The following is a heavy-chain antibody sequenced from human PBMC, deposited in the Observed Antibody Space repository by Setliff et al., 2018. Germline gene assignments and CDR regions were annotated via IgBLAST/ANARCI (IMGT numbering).Heavy chain of an antibody. J-gene: IGHJ6*03. CDR3: ARHDARGYYYYMDV. CDR2: INYSGIT. D-gene: IGHD3-10*01. Sequence: SETLSLTCSVSGDSISSSSYYWGWIRQPPGKGLEWIGSINYSGITYYSPSLKSRVIVSVDTSKNQFSLKLSSVTAADTAVYYCARHDARGYYYYMDVWGEGTTVTVSS. CDR1: GDSISSSSYY. V-gene: IGHV4-39*01.